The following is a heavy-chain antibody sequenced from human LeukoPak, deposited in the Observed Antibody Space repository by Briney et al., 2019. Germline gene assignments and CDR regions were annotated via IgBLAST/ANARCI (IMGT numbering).Heavy chain of an antibody. V-gene: IGHV3-30*03. D-gene: IGHD6-19*01. CDR1: GFTFDDHA. Sequence: GGSLRLSCAASGFTFDDHAMHWVRQAPGKGLEWVAVISYDGSNKYYADSVKGRFTISRDNSKNTLYLQMNSLRAEDTAVYYCARDYSSGWYPYYYGMDVWGQGTTVTVSS. J-gene: IGHJ6*02. CDR2: ISYDGSNK. CDR3: ARDYSSGWYPYYYGMDV.